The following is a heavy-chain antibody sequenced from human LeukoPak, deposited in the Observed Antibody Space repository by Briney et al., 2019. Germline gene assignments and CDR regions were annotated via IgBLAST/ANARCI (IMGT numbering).Heavy chain of an antibody. CDR1: GITLANYG. Sequence: PGGSLRLSCVVSGITLANYGMSWVRQAPGKGLEWVAAISGSGGSTYYADSVKGRFTISRDNSKNTLYLQMNSLRAEDTAVYYCASLPHIVVVPAANNWFDPWGQGTLVTVSS. D-gene: IGHD2-2*01. V-gene: IGHV3-23*01. J-gene: IGHJ5*02. CDR2: ISGSGGST. CDR3: ASLPHIVVVPAANNWFDP.